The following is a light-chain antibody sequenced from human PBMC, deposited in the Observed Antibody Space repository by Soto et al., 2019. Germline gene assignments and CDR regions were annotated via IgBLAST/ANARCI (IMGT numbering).Light chain of an antibody. Sequence: QSAVTQPPSASGSPGQSVTISCTGTSSDVGGYNYVSWFQQHPGKAPKLMIYEVTKRPSGVPDRFSGSKSGNTASPTVSGLQAEDEADYYCSSYAGSTFYVFGTGTKV. CDR1: SSDVGGYNY. CDR2: EVT. J-gene: IGLJ1*01. V-gene: IGLV2-8*01. CDR3: SSYAGSTFYV.